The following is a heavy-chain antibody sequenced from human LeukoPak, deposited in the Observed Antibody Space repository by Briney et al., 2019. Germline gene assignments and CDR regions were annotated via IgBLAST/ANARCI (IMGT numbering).Heavy chain of an antibody. CDR2: ISASGGTT. CDR3: AKDPVGTTVNWFGP. CDR1: GFTFNNYA. V-gene: IGHV3-23*01. Sequence: PGGSLRLSCAASGFTFNNYAMSWVRQAPGKGLEWVSGISASGGTTYYADSVKGRFTISRDKSKNTLHLQMNSLRAEDSAIYYCAKDPVGTTVNWFGPWGQGTLVTVSS. D-gene: IGHD4-11*01. J-gene: IGHJ5*02.